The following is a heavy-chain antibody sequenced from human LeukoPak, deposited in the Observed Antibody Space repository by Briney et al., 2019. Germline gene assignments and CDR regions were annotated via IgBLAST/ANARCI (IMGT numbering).Heavy chain of an antibody. CDR2: IRYDGGNT. V-gene: IGHV3-30*02. CDR3: ARGIMVRGVIFHY. Sequence: GGSLRLSCAASGFIFSNYAMQWVRQAPGMGLEWVAFIRYDGGNTYYADSVKGRFTISRDNSKNTMYLQMNSLRAEDTAVYYCARGIMVRGVIFHYWGQGTLVTVSS. D-gene: IGHD3-10*01. J-gene: IGHJ4*02. CDR1: GFIFSNYA.